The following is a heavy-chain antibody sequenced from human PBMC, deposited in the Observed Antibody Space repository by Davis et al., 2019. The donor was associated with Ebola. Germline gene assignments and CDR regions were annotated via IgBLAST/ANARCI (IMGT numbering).Heavy chain of an antibody. J-gene: IGHJ6*02. CDR1: GYTFTSYG. Sequence: AASVKVSCKASGYTFTSYGISWVRQAPGQGLEWMGWISTYNGNTNYAQKLQGRVTMTTDTSTSTAYMKLRSLRSDDTAVYYCARAMVRELYYYYGMDVWGQGTTVTVSS. CDR3: ARAMVRELYYYYGMDV. V-gene: IGHV1-18*04. D-gene: IGHD3-10*01. CDR2: ISTYNGNT.